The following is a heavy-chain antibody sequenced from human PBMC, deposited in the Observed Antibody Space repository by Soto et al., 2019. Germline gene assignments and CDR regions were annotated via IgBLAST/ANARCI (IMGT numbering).Heavy chain of an antibody. Sequence: SETLSLTCSVSGGSISSYYWSWIRQPPGKGLEWIGYIYYSGSTNYNPSLKSRVTISVDTSKNQFSLKLSSVTAADTAVYYCAENYGNAFDIWGQGTMVTVSS. CDR2: IYYSGST. D-gene: IGHD3-10*01. CDR1: GGSISSYY. CDR3: AENYGNAFDI. V-gene: IGHV4-59*01. J-gene: IGHJ3*02.